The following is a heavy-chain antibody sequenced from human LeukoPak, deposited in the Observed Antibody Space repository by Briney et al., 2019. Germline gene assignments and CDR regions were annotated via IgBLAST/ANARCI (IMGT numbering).Heavy chain of an antibody. V-gene: IGHV3-53*01. CDR2: IYSDGST. D-gene: IGHD1-26*01. Sequence: GGSLRLSCAASGLTVRSNYMSWVRQAPGKGLEWVSVIYSDGSTYYEDSVKGRFTISRDNARNSLYLQMNSLRAEDTAVYYCARDPYSGTYGDTYYYYMDVWGKGTTVTISS. CDR3: ARDPYSGTYGDTYYYYMDV. CDR1: GLTVRSNY. J-gene: IGHJ6*03.